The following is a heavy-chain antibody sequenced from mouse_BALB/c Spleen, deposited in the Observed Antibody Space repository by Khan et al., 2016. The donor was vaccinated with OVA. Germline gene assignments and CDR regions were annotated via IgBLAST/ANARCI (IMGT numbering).Heavy chain of an antibody. CDR2: IDPENGNT. V-gene: IGHV14-1*02. J-gene: IGHJ4*01. Sequence: VQLQQSGAELVRPGALVKLSCKASGFNLKDYYMHWVKQRPEQGLEWIGWIDPENGNTIYDPKFQDKASMTADTSSNTAYLQLSSLTSEDTAVYCCARRDDEAMDYWGQGTSVTVSS. CDR1: GFNLKDYY. D-gene: IGHD3-3*01. CDR3: ARRDDEAMDY.